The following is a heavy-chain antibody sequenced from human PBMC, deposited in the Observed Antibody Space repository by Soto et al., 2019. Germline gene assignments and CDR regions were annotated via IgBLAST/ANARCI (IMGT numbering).Heavy chain of an antibody. D-gene: IGHD6-13*01. V-gene: IGHV3-64*01. CDR1: GFTFSNYA. CDR3: ARRGYSSSWPYFDY. Sequence: EVQLVESGGGLVQTGGSLRLSCAASGFTFSNYAMHWVRQAPGKGLEHVSASSSNGGSTYYANSVKGRFTISRDNSKNTLFLQMGSLRAEDMAVYYCARRGYSSSWPYFDYWGQGTLVTVSS. J-gene: IGHJ4*02. CDR2: SSSNGGST.